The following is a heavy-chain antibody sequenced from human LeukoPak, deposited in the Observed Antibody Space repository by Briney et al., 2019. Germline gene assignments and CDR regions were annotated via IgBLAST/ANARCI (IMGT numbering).Heavy chain of an antibody. Sequence: GGSLTLSCAASGFTFSSYAMSWVRQAPGKGLEWVSAISGSGGSTYYADSVKGRFTISRDNSKNTLYLQMNSLRAEDTAVYYCAKTYDFWSGIPDAFDIWGQGTMVTVSS. CDR1: GFTFSSYA. D-gene: IGHD3-3*01. J-gene: IGHJ3*02. CDR2: ISGSGGST. V-gene: IGHV3-23*01. CDR3: AKTYDFWSGIPDAFDI.